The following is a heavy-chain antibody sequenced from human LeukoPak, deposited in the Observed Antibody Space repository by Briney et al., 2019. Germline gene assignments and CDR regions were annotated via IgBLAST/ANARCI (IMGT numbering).Heavy chain of an antibody. D-gene: IGHD2-21*02. J-gene: IGHJ4*02. V-gene: IGHV3-23*01. CDR2: IRFNGGLS. Sequence: GGSLRLSCAASGFTFSTYAMSWVRQAPGMGLEWVSSIRFNGGLSYYADSVKGRFTISRGNSKNMLFLQIDSLRADDTAFYYCASTASYCGFDCYSYLDYWGQGILVTVSS. CDR3: ASTASYCGFDCYSYLDY. CDR1: GFTFSTYA.